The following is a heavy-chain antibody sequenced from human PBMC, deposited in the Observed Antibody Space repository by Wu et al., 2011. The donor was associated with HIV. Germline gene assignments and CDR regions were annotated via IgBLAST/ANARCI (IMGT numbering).Heavy chain of an antibody. CDR1: GGTFNSYG. CDR3: ARDRHPMVGPWYYYYYMDV. J-gene: IGHJ6*03. V-gene: IGHV1-69*14. CDR2: IIPIFGTA. D-gene: IGHD3-10*01. Sequence: QVQLVQSGAAVKKPGSSVKVSCKASGGTFNSYGITWVRQAPGQGLEWMGGIIPIFGTANYAQKFQGRVTITADKSTSTAYMELSSLRSDDTAVYYCARDRHPMVGPWYYYYYMDVWGKGTTVTVSS.